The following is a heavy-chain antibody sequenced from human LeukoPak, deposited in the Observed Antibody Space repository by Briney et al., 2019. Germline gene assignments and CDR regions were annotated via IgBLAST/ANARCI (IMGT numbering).Heavy chain of an antibody. Sequence: KESGPTLVNPTQTLTLTCTFSGFSLRTNGVGVGWIRQPPGKALEWLAPIYWDDDKRYSPSLKSRLTITKDTSKNQVVLIIANMDPVDTATYYCAHRLQDDYDSTGLIYWGQGTLVTVSS. CDR1: GFSLRTNGVG. D-gene: IGHD3-22*01. J-gene: IGHJ4*02. V-gene: IGHV2-5*02. CDR2: IYWDDDK. CDR3: AHRLQDDYDSTGLIY.